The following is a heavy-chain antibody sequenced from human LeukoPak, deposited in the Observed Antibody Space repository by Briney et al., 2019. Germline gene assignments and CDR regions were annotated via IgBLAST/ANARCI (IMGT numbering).Heavy chain of an antibody. Sequence: GGSLRLSCAGSGFTLSSDWVHWARQVPGKGLVWVARISRESDGSGTNYADSAKGRFTISRDNSKNTLYLQMNSLRAEDTAVYYCAKGLSGSYVGGFDYWGQGTLVTVSS. CDR2: ISRESDGSGT. D-gene: IGHD1-26*01. CDR3: AKGLSGSYVGGFDY. J-gene: IGHJ4*02. V-gene: IGHV3-74*01. CDR1: GFTLSSDW.